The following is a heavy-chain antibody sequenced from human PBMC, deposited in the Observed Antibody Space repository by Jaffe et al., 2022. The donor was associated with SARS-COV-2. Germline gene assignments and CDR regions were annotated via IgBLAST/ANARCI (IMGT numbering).Heavy chain of an antibody. CDR1: GFTFSSYS. CDR3: AKKRSTIGGHDDFDY. D-gene: IGHD2-15*01. V-gene: IGHV3-23*04. J-gene: IGHJ4*02. CDR2: ISDGGGST. Sequence: EVQLVESGGGLVQPGGSLRLSCVATGFTFSSYSMNWVRQAPGKGLESVAAISDGGGSTSYEGSVKGRFTISRDNSKNTLFLQMNSLGAEDTAVYYCAKKRSTIGGHDDFDYWGQGALVTVSS.